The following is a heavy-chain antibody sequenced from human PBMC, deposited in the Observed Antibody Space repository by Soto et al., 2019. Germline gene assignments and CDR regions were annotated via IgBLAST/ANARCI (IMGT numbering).Heavy chain of an antibody. CDR1: GCSISSGGYY. J-gene: IGHJ5*02. V-gene: IGHV4-31*03. Sequence: PSETLSLTCTVSGCSISSGGYYWSWIRQHPGKGLEWIGYIYYSGSTYYNPSLKSRVTISVDTSKNQFSLKLSSVTAADTAVYYCAREGHDYGDGPPQLRGFPYDPWGQGTLVTVSS. CDR3: AREGHDYGDGPPQLRGFPYDP. D-gene: IGHD4-17*01. CDR2: IYYSGST.